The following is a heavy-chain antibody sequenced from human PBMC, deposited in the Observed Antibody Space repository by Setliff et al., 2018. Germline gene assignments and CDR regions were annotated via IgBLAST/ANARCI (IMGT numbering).Heavy chain of an antibody. Sequence: ASVKVSCKASGYTFTNYGISWVRQAPGQGLEWMGMISTYTGKTTYAQKFQGRVTMTTDTSTGTGYMELSSLRSEDTAVYYCAREFPYVDTGAYYFDYWGQGTLVTVSS. CDR3: AREFPYVDTGAYYFDY. CDR2: ISTYTGKT. V-gene: IGHV1-18*01. D-gene: IGHD5-18*01. CDR1: GYTFTNYG. J-gene: IGHJ4*02.